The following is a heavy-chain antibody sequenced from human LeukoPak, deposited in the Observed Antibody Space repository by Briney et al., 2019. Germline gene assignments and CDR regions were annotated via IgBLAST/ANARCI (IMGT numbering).Heavy chain of an antibody. CDR3: ARGTVTLDY. D-gene: IGHD4-17*01. CDR2: ISWNSGSI. J-gene: IGHJ4*02. Sequence: GGSLRLSCAASGFTFDDYAMHWVRQAPGKGLEWVSGISWNSGSIGYADSVKGRFTISRDNAKNSLYLQMNSLRAEDTAVYYCARGTVTLDYWGQGTLVTVSS. CDR1: GFTFDDYA. V-gene: IGHV3-9*01.